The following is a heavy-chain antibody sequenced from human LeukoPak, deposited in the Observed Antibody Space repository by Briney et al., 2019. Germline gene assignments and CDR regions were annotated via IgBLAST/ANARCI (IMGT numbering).Heavy chain of an antibody. D-gene: IGHD6-19*01. CDR1: GYTFTGYY. Sequence: ASVKVSCKASGYTFTGYYMHWVRQAPGQGLEWMGIINPSGGSTSYAQKFQGRVTMTRDMSTSTVYMELSSLRSEDTAVYYCAKDLGVAGTTFDYWGQGTLVTVSS. V-gene: IGHV1-46*01. CDR2: INPSGGST. CDR3: AKDLGVAGTTFDY. J-gene: IGHJ4*02.